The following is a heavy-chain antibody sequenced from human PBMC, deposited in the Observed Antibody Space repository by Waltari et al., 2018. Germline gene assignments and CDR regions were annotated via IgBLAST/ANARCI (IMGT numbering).Heavy chain of an antibody. CDR3: ARLSSIAAAGTELDY. CDR2: INHSGST. V-gene: IGHV4-39*07. Sequence: QLQLQESGPGLVKPSETLSLTCTVSGGSISSSSYYWGWIRQPPGKGLEWIGEINHSGSTNYNPSLKSRVTISVDTSKNQFSLKLSSVTAADTAVYYCARLSSIAAAGTELDYWGQGTLVTVSS. J-gene: IGHJ4*02. CDR1: GGSISSSSYY. D-gene: IGHD6-13*01.